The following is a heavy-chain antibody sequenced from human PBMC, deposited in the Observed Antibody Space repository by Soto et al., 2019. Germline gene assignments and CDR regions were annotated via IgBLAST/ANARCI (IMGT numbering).Heavy chain of an antibody. CDR1: GFSFGTYW. CDR2: IKQDGSER. D-gene: IGHD3-3*01. V-gene: IGHV3-7*03. Sequence: GGSLRLSCAVSGFSFGTYWMSWVRQAPGKGLEWLASIKQDGSERYYLDSVKGRFTISRDNAKDSLSLQMNSLRGEDTAFYYCARDVGPITIFGEALSGYFDFWGQGTLVTVSS. CDR3: ARDVGPITIFGEALSGYFDF. J-gene: IGHJ4*02.